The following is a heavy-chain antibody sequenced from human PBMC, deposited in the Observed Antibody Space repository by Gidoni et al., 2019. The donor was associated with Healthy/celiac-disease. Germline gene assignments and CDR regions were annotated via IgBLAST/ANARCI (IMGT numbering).Heavy chain of an antibody. V-gene: IGHV3-23*01. Sequence: EVQLLESGGGLVQPGGSLRISCAASGFTFRRYAMSWVRQAPGKGLQWVSAISGSGGSTYYADSVKGRFTISRDNSKNTLYLQMNSLRAEDTAVYYCAKDWQQLVRALGFDYWGQGTLVTVSS. CDR2: ISGSGGST. D-gene: IGHD6-13*01. J-gene: IGHJ4*02. CDR3: AKDWQQLVRALGFDY. CDR1: GFTFRRYA.